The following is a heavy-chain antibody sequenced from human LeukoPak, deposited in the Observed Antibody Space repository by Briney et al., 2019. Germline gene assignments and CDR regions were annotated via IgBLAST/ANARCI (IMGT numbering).Heavy chain of an antibody. D-gene: IGHD3-22*01. V-gene: IGHV4-39*01. CDR3: ANTYYYDSSGYYFDY. J-gene: IGHJ4*02. CDR2: IYYSGST. CDR1: GGSISSSSYY. Sequence: PSETLSLTCTVSGGSISSSSYYWGWIRQPPGKGLEWIGSIYYSGSTYYNPSLKSRVTISVDTSKNQFSLKLSPVTAADTAVYYCANTYYYDSSGYYFDYWGQGTLVTVSS.